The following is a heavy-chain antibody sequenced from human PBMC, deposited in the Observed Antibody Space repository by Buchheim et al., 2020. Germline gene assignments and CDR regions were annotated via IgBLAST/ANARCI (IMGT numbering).Heavy chain of an antibody. CDR1: GGSISSSSYY. Sequence: QLQLQESGPGLVKPSETLSLTCTVSGGSISSSSYYWGWIRQPPGKGLEWIGSIYYSGSTYYNPSLKSRVTISVDTSQKQFSLKLSSVTAADTAVYYCAGLRFLEWSMIDYWGQGTL. J-gene: IGHJ4*02. D-gene: IGHD3-3*01. CDR2: IYYSGST. V-gene: IGHV4-39*01. CDR3: AGLRFLEWSMIDY.